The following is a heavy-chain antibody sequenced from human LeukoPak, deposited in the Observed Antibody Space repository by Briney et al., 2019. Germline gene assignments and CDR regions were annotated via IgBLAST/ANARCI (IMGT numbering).Heavy chain of an antibody. CDR2: IIPIFGTA. Sequence: SVKVSCKASGGTFSSYAISWVRQAPGQGLEWMGGIIPIFGTANYAQKFQGRVTITADESTSTAYMELRSLRSDDTAVYYCARDSYSSSWYIGFDYWGQGTLVTVSS. CDR1: GGTFSSYA. CDR3: ARDSYSSSWYIGFDY. V-gene: IGHV1-69*13. J-gene: IGHJ4*02. D-gene: IGHD6-13*01.